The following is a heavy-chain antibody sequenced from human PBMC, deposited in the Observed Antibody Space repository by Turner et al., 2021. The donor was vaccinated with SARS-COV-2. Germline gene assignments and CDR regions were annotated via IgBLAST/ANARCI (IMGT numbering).Heavy chain of an antibody. CDR1: GFTSSSYW. D-gene: IGHD6-13*01. CDR3: ARVGIAAAGPTFYYYYYGMDV. Sequence: EVQLVDSGGGLVQPGGSLRLSCAAFGFTSSSYWMPWVRQAPGKRLVWVSRINSDGMSTSYADSVKGRFTISRDNAKNTLYLQMNSLRAEDTAVYYCARVGIAAAGPTFYYYYYGMDVWGQGTTVTVSS. J-gene: IGHJ6*02. CDR2: INSDGMST. V-gene: IGHV3-74*01.